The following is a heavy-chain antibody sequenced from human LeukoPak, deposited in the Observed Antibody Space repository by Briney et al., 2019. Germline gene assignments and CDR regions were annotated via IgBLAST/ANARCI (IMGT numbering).Heavy chain of an antibody. CDR3: ARALWFGEPSGGDY. J-gene: IGHJ4*02. CDR1: GFTFSSYA. CDR2: ISYDGSNK. V-gene: IGHV3-30-3*01. D-gene: IGHD3-10*01. Sequence: PGRSLRLSCAASGFTFSSYAMHWVRQAPGKGLEWVAVISYDGSNKYYADSVKGRFTISGDNSKNTLYLQMNSLRAEDTAVYYCARALWFGEPSGGDYWGQGTLVTVSS.